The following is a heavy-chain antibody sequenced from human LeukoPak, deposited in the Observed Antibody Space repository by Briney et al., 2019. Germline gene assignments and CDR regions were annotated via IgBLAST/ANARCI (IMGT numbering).Heavy chain of an antibody. CDR2: ISSSSSYI. V-gene: IGHV3-21*01. CDR1: GFTFSSYS. J-gene: IGHJ4*02. Sequence: GGSLRLSCAASGFTFSSYSMNWVRQAPGKGLEWVSSISSSSSYIYYADSVKGRFTISRDNAKNSLYLQMNGLRAEDTAVYYCARDLFLEEGVVVFDYWGQGTLVTVSS. CDR3: ARDLFLEEGVVVFDY. D-gene: IGHD2-15*01.